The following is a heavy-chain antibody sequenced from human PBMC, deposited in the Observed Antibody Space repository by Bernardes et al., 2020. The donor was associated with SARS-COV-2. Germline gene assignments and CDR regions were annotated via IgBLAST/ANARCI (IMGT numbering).Heavy chain of an antibody. CDR3: ARLRAVYNFFEGEDY. V-gene: IGHV3-53*01. Sequence: GESMRLSCAASGLTVSDNYMTWVRQAPGKGLEWVSVIYSGYGTTYYTVSVKGRFTISRDNSKNTLYLQMSSLRAEDSAVYDFARLRAVYNFFEGEDYWGQGTLVTVSS. J-gene: IGHJ4*02. CDR2: IYSGYGTT. D-gene: IGHD1-20*01. CDR1: GLTVSDNY.